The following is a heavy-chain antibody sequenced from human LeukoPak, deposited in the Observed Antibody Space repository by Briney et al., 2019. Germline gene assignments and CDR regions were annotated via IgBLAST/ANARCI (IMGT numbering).Heavy chain of an antibody. CDR2: IYYSGST. J-gene: IGHJ4*02. CDR3: ARGYGSGSHYFDY. Sequence: SEALSLTCTVSGDSISNYYWSWIRQPPGKGLEWIGYIYYSGSTNYNPSLKSRVTISVDTSKNQFSLKLSSVTAADTALYYCARGYGSGSHYFDYWGQGSLVTVSS. V-gene: IGHV4-59*01. CDR1: GDSISNYY. D-gene: IGHD3-10*01.